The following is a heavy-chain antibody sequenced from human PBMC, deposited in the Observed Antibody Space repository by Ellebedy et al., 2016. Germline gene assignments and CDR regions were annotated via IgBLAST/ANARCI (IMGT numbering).Heavy chain of an antibody. D-gene: IGHD3-22*01. CDR1: GFTFGNQR. J-gene: IGHJ4*02. V-gene: IGHV3-30*03. Sequence: GGSLRLSXTASGFTFGNQRMTWVRQAPGKGLDWVAVISSSGRERYYSDSVEGQFTISRDNSRNTLYLQMNSLRPEDTAVYFCASGPRSDYYDTSGYYYPIDYWGQGTQVTVSS. CDR2: ISSSGRER. CDR3: ASGPRSDYYDTSGYYYPIDY.